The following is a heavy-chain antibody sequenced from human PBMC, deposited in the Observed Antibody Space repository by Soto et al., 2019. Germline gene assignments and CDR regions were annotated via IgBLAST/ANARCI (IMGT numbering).Heavy chain of an antibody. Sequence: ASVKVSCKASGYTFTSYYMHWVRQAPGQGLEWMGIINPSGGSTSYAQEFQGRVTVTRDTSTSTVYMELSSLRSEDTAVYYCARGTTLSFSDYYYYGLDVWGQGTTVTVSS. CDR3: ARGTTLSFSDYYYYGLDV. D-gene: IGHD1-26*01. CDR1: GYTFTSYY. J-gene: IGHJ6*02. CDR2: INPSGGST. V-gene: IGHV1-46*01.